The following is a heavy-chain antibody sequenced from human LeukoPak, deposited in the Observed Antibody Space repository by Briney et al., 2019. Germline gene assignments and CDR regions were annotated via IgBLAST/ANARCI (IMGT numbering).Heavy chain of an antibody. CDR1: GYTFTGYY. Sequence: GASVKVSCKASGYTFTGYYMHWVLQAPGQGLEWMGRINPNSGGTNYAQKFQGRVTMTRDTSISTAYMELSRLRSDDTAVYYCARVKWFGELNFDYWGQGTLVTVSS. CDR2: INPNSGGT. J-gene: IGHJ4*02. CDR3: ARVKWFGELNFDY. D-gene: IGHD3-10*01. V-gene: IGHV1-2*06.